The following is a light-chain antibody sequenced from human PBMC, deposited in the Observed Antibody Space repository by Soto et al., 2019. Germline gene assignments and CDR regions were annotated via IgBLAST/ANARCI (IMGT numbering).Light chain of an antibody. CDR2: KAS. J-gene: IGKJ2*01. Sequence: DIQMTQSPSTLSASVGDRVTITCRASQSISSWLAWYQQKPGKAPKLLIYKASSLKSGVPSRFSGSGSGTEFTLTISSLQPDDFATYYCQQYNSYSPTFGQWTKLEIK. V-gene: IGKV1-5*03. CDR3: QQYNSYSPT. CDR1: QSISSW.